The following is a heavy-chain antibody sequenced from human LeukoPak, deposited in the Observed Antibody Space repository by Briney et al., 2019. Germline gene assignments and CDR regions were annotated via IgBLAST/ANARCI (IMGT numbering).Heavy chain of an antibody. CDR2: ISVSGENT. D-gene: IGHD5-12*01. CDR1: GFTFSSYA. Sequence: PGGSLRLSCAASGFTFSSYAMTWVRQAPGKGLQWVSTISVSGENTYYADSVKGRFTISRDNAKNSLYLQMNSLRDEDTAVYYCARAMRSGYDYWGQGTLVTVSS. V-gene: IGHV3-23*01. J-gene: IGHJ4*02. CDR3: ARAMRSGYDY.